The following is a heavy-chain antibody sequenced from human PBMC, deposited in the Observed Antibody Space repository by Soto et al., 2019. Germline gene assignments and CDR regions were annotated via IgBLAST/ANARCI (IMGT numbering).Heavy chain of an antibody. Sequence: SETLSLTCAVYGGSFSGYYWSWIRQPPGKGLEWIGEINHSGSANYNPSLKSRVTISVDTSKNQFSLKLSSVTAADTAVYYCARGYEQLNWFDPWGQGTLVTVSS. J-gene: IGHJ5*02. CDR2: INHSGSA. V-gene: IGHV4-34*01. D-gene: IGHD6-13*01. CDR1: GGSFSGYY. CDR3: ARGYEQLNWFDP.